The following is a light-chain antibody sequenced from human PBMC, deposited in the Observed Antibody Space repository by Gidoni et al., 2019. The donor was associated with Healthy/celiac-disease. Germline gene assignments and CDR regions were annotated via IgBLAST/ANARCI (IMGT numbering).Light chain of an antibody. V-gene: IGKV1-33*01. CDR3: QQYDNLPLTWT. CDR1: QDISNY. CDR2: DAS. J-gene: IGKJ1*01. Sequence: DIQMTQSQSSLSASVGDRVTITCQASQDISNYLNWYQQKPGKAPKLLIYDASNLETGVPSRFSGSGSGTDFTFTISILQPEDIATYYCQQYDNLPLTWTFGQGTKVEIK.